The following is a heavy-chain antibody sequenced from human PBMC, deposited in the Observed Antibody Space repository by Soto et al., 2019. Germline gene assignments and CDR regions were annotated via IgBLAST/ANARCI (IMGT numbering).Heavy chain of an antibody. J-gene: IGHJ4*01. Sequence: GESLKISCKGSGYNFNTYWVGWVRQMPGKGLEWMGIIYPSDSEIRYSPSFQGQVTISADKSITTAYLQWSSLKASDTAMYYCARRRGLVLDYWGHGTLVTVSS. D-gene: IGHD3-10*01. CDR1: GYNFNTYW. CDR2: IYPSDSEI. V-gene: IGHV5-51*01. CDR3: ARRRGLVLDY.